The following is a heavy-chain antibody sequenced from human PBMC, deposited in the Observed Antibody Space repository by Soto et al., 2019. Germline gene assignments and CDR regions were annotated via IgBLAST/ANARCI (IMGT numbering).Heavy chain of an antibody. Sequence: QVQLVQSGAEVKKPGASVKVSCNASGYTLSDYLMHWVRQAPGQGLEWMGTINPRGGSTRYAQNFPGRVTMTSDTSTGTVYMELSGLRSDDTAVFYGARGSGSFVYGMDVWGQGTTVTVSS. V-gene: IGHV1-46*01. CDR1: GYTLSDYL. J-gene: IGHJ6*02. CDR2: INPRGGST. D-gene: IGHD3-10*01. CDR3: ARGSGSFVYGMDV.